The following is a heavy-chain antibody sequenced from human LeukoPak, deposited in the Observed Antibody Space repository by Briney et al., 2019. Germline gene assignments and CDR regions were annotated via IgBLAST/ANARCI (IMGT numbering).Heavy chain of an antibody. CDR1: GFTFSSYT. V-gene: IGHV3-21*01. D-gene: IGHD2-2*01. CDR2: ISSGSIYK. J-gene: IGHJ6*03. Sequence: GGSLRLSCAASGFTFSSYTMNWVRQTPGKGLEWVSSISSGSIYKNYADSVKGRFTISRDNAKNSLYLQMNSLRAEDTAVYYCATTGYSHHQLLFAGGIYYYMDVWGKGTTVTVSS. CDR3: ATTGYSHHQLLFAGGIYYYMDV.